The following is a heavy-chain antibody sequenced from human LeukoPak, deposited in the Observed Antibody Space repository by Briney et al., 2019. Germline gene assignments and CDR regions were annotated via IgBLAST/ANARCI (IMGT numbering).Heavy chain of an antibody. V-gene: IGHV1-69*01. CDR3: AEVEYSSSSNAFDI. CDR1: GGTFSSYA. D-gene: IGHD6-6*01. J-gene: IGHJ3*02. CDR2: IIPIFGTA. Sequence: GASVKVSCKASGGTFSSYAISWVRQAPGQGLEWMGGIIPIFGTANYAQKFQGRVTITADESTSTAYMELSSLRSEDTAVYYCAEVEYSSSSNAFDIWGQGTMVTVSS.